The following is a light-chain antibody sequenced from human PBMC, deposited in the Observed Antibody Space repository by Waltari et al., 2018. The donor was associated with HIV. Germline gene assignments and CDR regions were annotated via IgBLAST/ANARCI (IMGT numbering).Light chain of an antibody. Sequence: NFILTQPHSVSESPGKTVTISCTRSSGSIASNYVQWYQPRPGSAPTGVISEHNQRASGVPDRFSGSIDSSSNSASLTSSGLKTEDEADYYCQSSYSDNQVFGGGTKLTVL. CDR3: QSSYSDNQV. V-gene: IGLV6-57*03. CDR1: SGSIASNY. J-gene: IGLJ3*02. CDR2: EHN.